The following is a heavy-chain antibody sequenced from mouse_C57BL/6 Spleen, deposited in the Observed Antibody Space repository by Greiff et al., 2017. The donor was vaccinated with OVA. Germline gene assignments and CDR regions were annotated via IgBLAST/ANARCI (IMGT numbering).Heavy chain of an antibody. CDR3: IYDRFAY. D-gene: IGHD2-12*01. CDR2: IDPKNGDT. CDR1: GFNIKDDY. Sequence: EVQLQQSGAELVRPGASVKLSCTASGFNIKDDYMHWVKQRPEQGLEWIGWIDPKNGDTEYASKFQGKATITADTSSNTAYLQLSSLTSEDTAVYYCIYDRFAYWGQGTLVTVSA. J-gene: IGHJ3*01. V-gene: IGHV14-4*01.